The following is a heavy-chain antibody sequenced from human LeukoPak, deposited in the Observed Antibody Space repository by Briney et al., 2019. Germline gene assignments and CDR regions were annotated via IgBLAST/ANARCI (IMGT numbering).Heavy chain of an antibody. CDR2: INYSGNT. Sequence: PSETLSLTCTVSGDSISSYYWSWIRQPPGKGLEWMGYINYSGNTNYNPSLKSRVTISVDTSKNQFSLRLTSVTAADTAVYYCARDGRQDYVYFDCWGQGTLVTVSS. V-gene: IGHV4-59*01. CDR1: GDSISSYY. CDR3: ARDGRQDYVYFDC. D-gene: IGHD4-17*01. J-gene: IGHJ4*02.